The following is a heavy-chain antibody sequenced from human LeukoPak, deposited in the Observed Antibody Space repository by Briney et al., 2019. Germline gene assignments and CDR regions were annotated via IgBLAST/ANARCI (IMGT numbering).Heavy chain of an antibody. D-gene: IGHD3-22*01. Sequence: SETLSLTCTVSGGSISSYYCSCIRQPPGKGLEWILYIYYSVSTNYNPSLKSRVTISVDTSKNQFSLKLSSVTAADTAVYYCARAGSSGYPYYYYMDVWGKGTTVTVSS. CDR2: IYYSVST. V-gene: IGHV4-59*01. J-gene: IGHJ6*03. CDR3: ARAGSSGYPYYYYMDV. CDR1: GGSISSYY.